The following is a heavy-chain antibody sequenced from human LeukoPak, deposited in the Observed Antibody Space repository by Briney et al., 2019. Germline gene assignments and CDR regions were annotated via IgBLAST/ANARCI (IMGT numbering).Heavy chain of an antibody. J-gene: IGHJ6*03. CDR2: IKQDGSEK. V-gene: IGHV3-7*01. CDR1: GFTFSSYW. CDR3: ARGQGQPGWDSSGWYTYYYYMDV. Sequence: PGGSLRLSCAASGFTFSSYWMSWVRQAPGKGLEWVANIKQDGSEKYYVDSVKGRFTISRDNAKNSLYLQMNSQRAEDTAVYYCARGQGQPGWDSSGWYTYYYYMDVWGKGTTVTVSS. D-gene: IGHD6-19*01.